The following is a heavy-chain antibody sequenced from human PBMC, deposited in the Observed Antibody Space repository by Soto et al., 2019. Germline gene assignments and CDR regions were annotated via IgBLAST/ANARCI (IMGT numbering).Heavy chain of an antibody. Sequence: GGSLRLSCAASGYTFSSYWMHWVRQAPGKGLVWVSRVNGDGRSTSYADPVKGRFTISRDNAKNTVHLQMDSRRAEDTAGYYCARVMANLPWYFDYWGQGTLVTVSS. CDR3: ARVMANLPWYFDY. CDR1: GYTFSSYW. J-gene: IGHJ4*02. D-gene: IGHD2-8*01. V-gene: IGHV3-74*01. CDR2: VNGDGRST.